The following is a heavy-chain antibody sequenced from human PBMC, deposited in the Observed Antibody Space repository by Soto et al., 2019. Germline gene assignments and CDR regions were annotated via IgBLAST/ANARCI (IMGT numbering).Heavy chain of an antibody. Sequence: PVGSLRLSCAASGFTFSDFYMSWMRQAPGKGLEWVSYISISGDTIYYADSVKGRFTISRDNAKDSLYLQMNSLRAEDTAVYYCAREMVIAATNFYYYGMDVWGQGTTVTVSS. CDR2: ISISGDTI. D-gene: IGHD2-15*01. V-gene: IGHV3-11*01. CDR1: GFTFSDFY. J-gene: IGHJ6*02. CDR3: AREMVIAATNFYYYGMDV.